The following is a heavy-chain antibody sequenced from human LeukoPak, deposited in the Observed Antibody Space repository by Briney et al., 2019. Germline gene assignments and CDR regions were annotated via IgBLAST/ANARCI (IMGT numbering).Heavy chain of an antibody. CDR1: GLIFSSYE. D-gene: IGHD3-10*02. Sequence: AGGSLRLSCAASGLIFSSYEMNWVRQAPGKGLEWVSYISSSGSTIYCADSVKGRFSISRDNAKNSLYLQMNSLRAEDTAVYYCARDLRSVRSDAFDIWGQGTMVTVSS. V-gene: IGHV3-48*03. CDR3: ARDLRSVRSDAFDI. CDR2: ISSSGSTI. J-gene: IGHJ3*02.